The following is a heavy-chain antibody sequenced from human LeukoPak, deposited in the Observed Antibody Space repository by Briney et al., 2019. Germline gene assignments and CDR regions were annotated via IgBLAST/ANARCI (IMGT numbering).Heavy chain of an antibody. V-gene: IGHV4-4*02. CDR1: GGSISSSKW. D-gene: IGHD3-10*01. J-gene: IGHJ4*02. Sequence: KPSGTLSLTCAVSGGSISSSKWWSWVRQPPGKGLEWIGEVQCRGDTNYNPSLKGRVTISADKSRNQFSLRLNSVTAADTAVFFCARGEGRGSGNVHFDYWGQGILVTVST. CDR3: ARGEGRGSGNVHFDY. CDR2: VQCRGDT.